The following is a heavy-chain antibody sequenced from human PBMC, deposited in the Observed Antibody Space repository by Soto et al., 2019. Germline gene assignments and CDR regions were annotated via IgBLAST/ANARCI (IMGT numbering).Heavy chain of an antibody. Sequence: SETLSLTCTVSGGSVSSGYYYWSWIRPPPGQGLEWIGYIYYSGSTNYNPSLKSRVSISLDTSKNQFSLRLTSVTAADTAVYYCARIPVDTYMINWFDPWGQGTLVTVSS. CDR2: IYYSGST. J-gene: IGHJ5*02. D-gene: IGHD5-18*01. CDR3: ARIPVDTYMINWFDP. CDR1: GGSVSSGYYY. V-gene: IGHV4-61*01.